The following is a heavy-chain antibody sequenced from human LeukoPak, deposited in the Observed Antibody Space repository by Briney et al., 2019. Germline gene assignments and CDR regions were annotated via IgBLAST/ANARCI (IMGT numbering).Heavy chain of an antibody. J-gene: IGHJ4*02. V-gene: IGHV3-23*01. CDR3: ARDDPYCTGGTCFDY. CDR2: ISGSGDST. CDR1: RFTFNSYA. Sequence: GGSLRLSCAASRFTFNSYAMNWVRQAPGEGLEWVSFISGSGDSTYYADSVKGRFTISRDNAKNSLYLQMNSLRAEDTAVYYCARDDPYCTGGTCFDYWGQGTLVTVSS. D-gene: IGHD2-8*02.